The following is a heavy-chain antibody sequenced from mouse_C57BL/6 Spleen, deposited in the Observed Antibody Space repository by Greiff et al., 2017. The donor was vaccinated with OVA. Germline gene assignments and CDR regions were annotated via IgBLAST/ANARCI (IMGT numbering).Heavy chain of an antibody. CDR2: INPSSGYT. J-gene: IGHJ2*01. V-gene: IGHV1-7*01. Sequence: QVQLQQSGAELAKPGSSVKLSCKASGYTFPSYWMHWVQPRPGQGLEWIGYINPSSGYTKYNQKFKDKATLTADKSSSTAYMQLSSLTYEDSAVYYCATLGRGFDYWGQGTTLTVSS. D-gene: IGHD4-1*01. CDR1: GYTFPSYW. CDR3: ATLGRGFDY.